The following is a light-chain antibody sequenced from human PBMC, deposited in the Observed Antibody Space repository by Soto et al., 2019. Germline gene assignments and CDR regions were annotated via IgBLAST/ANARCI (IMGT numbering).Light chain of an antibody. CDR1: HDITSY. CDR3: QKCDYLPI. V-gene: IGKV1-33*01. CDR2: DSS. J-gene: IGKJ3*01. Sequence: DIQMTQSPSSLSASVGDRVTITCQASHDITSYLNWYQHKPGKAPKLLIYDSSIVEAGVPSRFSGSGSGPDFTFTISSLQPEDVATYYCQKCDYLPIFGPGTTVDLK.